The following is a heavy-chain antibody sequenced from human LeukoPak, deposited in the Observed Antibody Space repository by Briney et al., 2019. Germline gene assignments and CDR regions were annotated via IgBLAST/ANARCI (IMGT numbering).Heavy chain of an antibody. CDR3: ARDGRPVVVPAAIVAGMHWFDP. D-gene: IGHD2-2*01. CDR1: GGTFSSYA. Sequence: ASVKVSCKASGGTFSSYAISWVRQAPGQGLKWMGGIIRIFGTANYAQKFQGRVTITADESTSTAYMELSSLGSEDTAVYYCARDGRPVVVPAAIVAGMHWFDPWGQGTLVTVSS. V-gene: IGHV1-69*13. J-gene: IGHJ5*02. CDR2: IIRIFGTA.